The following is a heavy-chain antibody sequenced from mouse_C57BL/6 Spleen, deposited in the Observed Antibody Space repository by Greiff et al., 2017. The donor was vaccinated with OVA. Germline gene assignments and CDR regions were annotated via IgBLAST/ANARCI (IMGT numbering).Heavy chain of an antibody. CDR1: GFSLTSSG. CDR3: AKREDYGSSMDY. CDR2: IWRGGST. J-gene: IGHJ4*01. D-gene: IGHD1-1*01. Sequence: VKVVESGPGLVQPSQSLSITCTVSGFSLTSSGVHWVRQSPGKGLEWLGVIWRGGSTDYNAAFMSRLSITKDNSKSQVFFKMNSLQADDTAIYYCAKREDYGSSMDYWGQGTSVTVSS. V-gene: IGHV2-5*01.